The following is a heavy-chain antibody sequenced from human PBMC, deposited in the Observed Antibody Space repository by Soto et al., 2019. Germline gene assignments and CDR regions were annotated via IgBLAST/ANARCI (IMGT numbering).Heavy chain of an antibody. CDR1: GFTFSSYA. V-gene: IGHV3-23*01. CDR3: AKDLDIQLWSQYYFDY. J-gene: IGHJ4*02. CDR2: ISGSGGST. Sequence: GRSLRLSCAASGFTFSSYAMSWVRQAPGKGLEWVSAISGSGGSTYYADSVKGRFTISRDNSKNTLYLQMNSLRAEDTAVYYCAKDLDIQLWSQYYFDYWGQGTLVTVSS. D-gene: IGHD5-18*01.